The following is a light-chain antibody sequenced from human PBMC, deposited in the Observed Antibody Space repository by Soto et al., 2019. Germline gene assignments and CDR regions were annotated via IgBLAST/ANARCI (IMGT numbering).Light chain of an antibody. CDR2: DAS. J-gene: IGKJ4*01. CDR1: QSVSSY. CDR3: QQRSNWPLT. V-gene: IGKV3-11*01. Sequence: EIVLTQSPATLSLSPGERATLSCRASQSVSSYLAWYQQKPGQAPRLLIYDASNRATGIPARFSGSESGTDFTLTISSLEPEEFAVYYCQQRSNWPLTFGGGNKVEIK.